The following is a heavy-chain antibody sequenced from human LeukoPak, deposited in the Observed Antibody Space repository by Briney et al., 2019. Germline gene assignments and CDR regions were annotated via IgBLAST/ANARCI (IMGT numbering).Heavy chain of an antibody. V-gene: IGHV3-48*01. D-gene: IGHD3-10*01. CDR2: ISSSSSTI. CDR3: ARFRRFGELLSNYYMDV. J-gene: IGHJ6*03. Sequence: GGSLRLSCAVSGFTFGTYSMNWVRQAPGKGLEWVSYISSSSSTIYYPDSVKGRFTISRDNAKNSLYLQMNSLRAEDTALYYCARFRRFGELLSNYYMDVWGKGTTVTVSS. CDR1: GFTFGTYS.